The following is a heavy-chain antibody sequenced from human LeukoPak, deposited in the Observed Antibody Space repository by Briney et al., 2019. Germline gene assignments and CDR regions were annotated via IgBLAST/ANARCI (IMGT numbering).Heavy chain of an antibody. D-gene: IGHD6-13*01. J-gene: IGHJ4*02. CDR1: GYTFSSYD. CDR3: ARDPLYTSSWYVVPDY. CDR2: INTSGGST. V-gene: IGHV1-46*01. Sequence: GASVKVSCKASGYTFSSYDINSVRETPRQALEWMGIINTSGGSTSYAQKLQGRVTMTTDTSTSTAYMELRSLRSDDTAVYYCARDPLYTSSWYVVPDYWGQGTLVTVSS.